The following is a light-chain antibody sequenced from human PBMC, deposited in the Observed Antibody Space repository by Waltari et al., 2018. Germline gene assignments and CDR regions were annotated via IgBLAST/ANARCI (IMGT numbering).Light chain of an antibody. Sequence: DIQMTRSPSTLSASVGDRVTITCRASQSISSWWAWYQQKPGKAPKLLIYKASSLESGVPSRFSGSGSGTEFTLTISSLQPDDFATYYCQQYNSYSGLTFGGGTKVEIK. CDR2: KAS. CDR3: QQYNSYSGLT. V-gene: IGKV1-5*03. J-gene: IGKJ4*01. CDR1: QSISSW.